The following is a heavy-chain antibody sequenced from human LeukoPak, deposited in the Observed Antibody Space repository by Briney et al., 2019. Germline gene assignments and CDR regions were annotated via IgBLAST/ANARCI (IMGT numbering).Heavy chain of an antibody. V-gene: IGHV4-34*01. J-gene: IGHJ4*02. Sequence: SETLSLTCAVYGGSFSGYYWSWIRQPPGKGLEWIGGINHSGSTNYNPSLKSRVTISVDTSKNQFSLKLSSVTAADTAVYYCARKGANLDYWGQGTLVTVSS. D-gene: IGHD1-26*01. CDR2: INHSGST. CDR1: GGSFSGYY. CDR3: ARKGANLDY.